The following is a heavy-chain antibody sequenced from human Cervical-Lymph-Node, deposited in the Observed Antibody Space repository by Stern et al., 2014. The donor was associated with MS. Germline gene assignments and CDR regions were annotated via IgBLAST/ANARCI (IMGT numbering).Heavy chain of an antibody. D-gene: IGHD6-13*01. CDR2: IIPMTEIA. CDR1: GETFSSDA. V-gene: IGHV1-69*01. Sequence: VQLEESGSEGKNPGAEGRVSCKSYGETFSSDAISWVRQATRQGQEWMGGIIPMTEIANYGQKFQGRVTITADESTSTAYMDLSGLRSDDTAVYYCSRGASSWYSDSWGQGTLVIVSP. CDR3: SRGASSWYSDS. J-gene: IGHJ5*01.